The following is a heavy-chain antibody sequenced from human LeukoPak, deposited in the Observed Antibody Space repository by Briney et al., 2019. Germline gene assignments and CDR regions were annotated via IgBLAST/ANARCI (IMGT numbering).Heavy chain of an antibody. CDR2: FTYGGGT. J-gene: IGHJ4*02. Sequence: PSETPSLTCIVSGDSIRNSNYYLGWIRQPPRKGLEWVGSFTYGGGTYYNPSLKSRVTISVDTSKNQFSLKVTSVTAADTAVYYCARRSSNPVGAIDYWGQGTLVIVSS. CDR3: ARRSSNPVGAIDY. CDR1: GDSIRNSNYY. V-gene: IGHV4-39*01. D-gene: IGHD1-26*01.